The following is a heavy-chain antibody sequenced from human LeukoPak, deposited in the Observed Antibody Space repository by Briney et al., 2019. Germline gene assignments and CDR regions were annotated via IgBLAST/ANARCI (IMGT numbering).Heavy chain of an antibody. Sequence: GGSLRLSCAASGFTFSSYAMHWVRQAPGKGLEWVSSISSSSSYIYYADSVKGRFTISRDNAKNSLYLQMNSLRAEDTAVYYCARVITVAGTRAIDYWGQGTLVTVSS. D-gene: IGHD6-19*01. V-gene: IGHV3-21*01. CDR3: ARVITVAGTRAIDY. CDR2: ISSSSSYI. J-gene: IGHJ4*02. CDR1: GFTFSSYA.